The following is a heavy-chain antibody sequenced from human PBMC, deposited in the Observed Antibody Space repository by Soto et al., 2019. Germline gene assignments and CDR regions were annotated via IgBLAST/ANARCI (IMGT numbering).Heavy chain of an antibody. D-gene: IGHD3-10*01. CDR1: GFTFSNYG. CDR3: ARDDEYSGNGMDV. CDR2: ILNDGSNR. Sequence: QVQLVEFGGGVVQPGRSLRLSCAASGFTFSNYGMHWVRQAPGKGLEWVAVILNDGSNRYHADSVKDRFTISRDNSENTQYLQMNSLRAEDTAVYYCARDDEYSGNGMDVWGQGTTVTVS. J-gene: IGHJ6*02. V-gene: IGHV3-33*01.